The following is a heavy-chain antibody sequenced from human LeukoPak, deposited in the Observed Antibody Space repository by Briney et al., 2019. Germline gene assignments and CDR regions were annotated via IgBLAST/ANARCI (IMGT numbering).Heavy chain of an antibody. CDR2: ISSSSSYI. J-gene: IGHJ4*02. Sequence: GGSLRLSCAASGFTFSSYSMNRVRQAPGKGLEWVSSISSSSSYICYADSVKGRFTISRDNAKNSLYPQMNSLRAEDTAVYYCARDLRYGGNSFDYWGQGTLVTVSS. V-gene: IGHV3-21*01. D-gene: IGHD4-23*01. CDR1: GFTFSSYS. CDR3: ARDLRYGGNSFDY.